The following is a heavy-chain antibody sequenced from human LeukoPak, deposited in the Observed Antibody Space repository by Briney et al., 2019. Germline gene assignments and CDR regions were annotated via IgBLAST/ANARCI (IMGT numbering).Heavy chain of an antibody. V-gene: IGHV4-38-2*02. D-gene: IGHD1-1*01. J-gene: IGHJ4*02. CDR1: GYSISSTYY. CDR2: ISHSGNT. Sequence: SETLSLTCTVSGYSISSTYYGAWIRQPPGKGLEWIATISHSGNTYYTPSLESRLTISLDTTNKHFSLRLSSVTAADTAVYYCARGNAPVATFDYWGLGTLVAVSS. CDR3: ARGNAPVATFDY.